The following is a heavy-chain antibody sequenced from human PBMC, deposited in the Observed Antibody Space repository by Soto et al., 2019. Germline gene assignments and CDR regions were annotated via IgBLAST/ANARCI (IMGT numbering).Heavy chain of an antibody. Sequence: EVQLLESGGGLVQPGGSLRLSCAASGFTLSSYAMSWVRQAPGKGLEWVSAISGSGGTTYYADSVKGRFTISRDNSKNTLYLQMNSPRAEDTAVYYCAKVERYYYDSSGYYSAPLFWGQGTLVTVSS. J-gene: IGHJ4*02. D-gene: IGHD3-22*01. CDR3: AKVERYYYDSSGYYSAPLF. V-gene: IGHV3-23*01. CDR1: GFTLSSYA. CDR2: ISGSGGTT.